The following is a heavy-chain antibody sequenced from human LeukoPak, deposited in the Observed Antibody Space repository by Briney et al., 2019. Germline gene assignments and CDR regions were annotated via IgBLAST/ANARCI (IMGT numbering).Heavy chain of an antibody. CDR3: AKVSRVSRYYDILTGYHSYYYYYGMDV. Sequence: PGGSLRLSCAASGFTFSSSTMSWVRQAPGKGLEWVSSISSSTSYIYYADSVKGRFTISRDNSKNSLYLQMNSLRTEDTALYYCAKVSRVSRYYDILTGYHSYYYYYGMDVWGQGTTVTVSS. CDR2: ISSSTSYI. J-gene: IGHJ6*02. D-gene: IGHD3-9*01. CDR1: GFTFSSST. V-gene: IGHV3-21*04.